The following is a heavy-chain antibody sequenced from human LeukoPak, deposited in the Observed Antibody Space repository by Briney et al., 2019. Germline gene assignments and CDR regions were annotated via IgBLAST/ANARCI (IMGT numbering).Heavy chain of an antibody. CDR2: MSYDGSNK. CDR1: GFTFSSYG. Sequence: GGSLRLSCAASGFTFSSYGMHWVRQAPGKGLEWVAVMSYDGSNKYYADSVKGRFTISRDNSKNTLYLQMNSLRAEDTAVYYCAKGGGSSWYFGYRGQGTLVTVSS. J-gene: IGHJ4*02. D-gene: IGHD6-13*01. V-gene: IGHV3-30*18. CDR3: AKGGGSSWYFGY.